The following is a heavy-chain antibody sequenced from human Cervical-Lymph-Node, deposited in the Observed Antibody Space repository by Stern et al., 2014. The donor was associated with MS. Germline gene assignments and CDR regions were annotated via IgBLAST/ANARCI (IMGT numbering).Heavy chain of an antibody. D-gene: IGHD3-3*01. CDR1: GYIFTGYY. CDR3: ARDQRGITIFGVVTDYYYLGMDV. Sequence: VQLVQSGAEVKKPGASVKVSCKTSGYIFTGYYIHWVRKAPGQGLEWMAWINPNTGGTKHAQKVQGRATMSRDTSISTSYVELSSLTSDYTAVYYCARDQRGITIFGVVTDYYYLGMDVWGQGTTVTVSS. CDR2: INPNTGGT. J-gene: IGHJ6*02. V-gene: IGHV1-2*02.